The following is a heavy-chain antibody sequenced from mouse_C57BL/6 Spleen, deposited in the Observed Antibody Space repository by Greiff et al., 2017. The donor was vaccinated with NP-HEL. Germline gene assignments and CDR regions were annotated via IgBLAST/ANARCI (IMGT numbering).Heavy chain of an antibody. Sequence: QVQLQQPGAELVRPGSSVKLSCKASGYTFTSYWMDWVKQRPGQGLEWIGNIYPSDSETHYNQKFKDKATLTVDKSSSTAYMQLSSLTSEDSAVYYCARSYDGYYGYFDVWGTGTTVTVSS. CDR2: IYPSDSET. CDR1: GYTFTSYW. CDR3: ARSYDGYYGYFDV. V-gene: IGHV1-61*01. D-gene: IGHD2-3*01. J-gene: IGHJ1*03.